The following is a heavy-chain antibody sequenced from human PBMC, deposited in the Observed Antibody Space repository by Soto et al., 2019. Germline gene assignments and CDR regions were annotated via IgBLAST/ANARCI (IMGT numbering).Heavy chain of an antibody. CDR1: GESFSAYY. J-gene: IGHJ6*02. CDR2: INHSGST. D-gene: IGHD2-15*01. Sequence: QVQLYQWGAGLLKPSETLSLTCAVYGESFSAYYWTWIRQPPGKGLEWIGEINHSGSTKYNPSLRSRGTVSVETSKHQSSLKLSSATAADTAMYYCARAGEVVAERIYYYGMDFRGQGTTMTVSS. V-gene: IGHV4-34*01. CDR3: ARAGEVVAERIYYYGMDF.